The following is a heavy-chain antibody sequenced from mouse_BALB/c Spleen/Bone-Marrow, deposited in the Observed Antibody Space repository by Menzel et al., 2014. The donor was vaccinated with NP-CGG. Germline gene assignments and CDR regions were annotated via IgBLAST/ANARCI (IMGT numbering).Heavy chain of an antibody. J-gene: IGHJ4*01. CDR1: GFNIKDTY. CDR3: ARERDYDFAYAMDY. CDR2: IDSANGNT. D-gene: IGHD2-4*01. V-gene: IGHV14-3*02. Sequence: VQLQQPGAELVKPGASVKLSCTASGFNIKDTYMHWVKQRPEQGMEWIGRIDSANGNTKYDPKFQGKATITADTSSNTAYLQLSSLTSEDTAVYYCARERDYDFAYAMDYWGQGTSVTVSS.